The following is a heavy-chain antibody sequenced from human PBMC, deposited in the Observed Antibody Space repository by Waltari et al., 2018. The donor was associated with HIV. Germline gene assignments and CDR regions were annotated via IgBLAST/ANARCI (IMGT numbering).Heavy chain of an antibody. V-gene: IGHV1-69*12. Sequence: QVRLVQSGAEVKKPGSSVKVSCKASENIFSYYAIAYLRQAHRQGLEWIGGIIPMVRKGSYAQRFQGRVTITADESTDTAYMELTSLTSGDTAMYYCARAVYGDYLFDPWGQGTLVTVSS. CDR3: ARAVYGDYLFDP. CDR2: IIPMVRKG. CDR1: ENIFSYYA. J-gene: IGHJ5*02. D-gene: IGHD7-27*01.